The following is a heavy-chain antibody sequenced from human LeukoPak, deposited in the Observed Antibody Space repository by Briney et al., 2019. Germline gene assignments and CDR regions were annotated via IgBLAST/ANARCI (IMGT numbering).Heavy chain of an antibody. CDR3: ARRHEDYDYSDS. Sequence: GGSLRLSCAASGFTFSSYAMSWVRQAPGKGLEWVSSISGSNDNTYYADSVKDRFTISRDNSKNTLSLQMNSLTSEDTAVYYCARRHEDYDYSDSWGQGTLVTVSS. CDR1: GFTFSSYA. V-gene: IGHV3-23*01. D-gene: IGHD4-17*01. CDR2: ISGSNDNT. J-gene: IGHJ4*02.